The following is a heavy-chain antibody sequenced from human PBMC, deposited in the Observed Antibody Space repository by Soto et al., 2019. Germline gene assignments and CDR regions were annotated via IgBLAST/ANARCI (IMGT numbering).Heavy chain of an antibody. J-gene: IGHJ4*02. CDR2: ISSSSSYI. CDR1: GFTFSSYS. Sequence: EVQLVESGGGLVKPGGSLRLSCAASGFTFSSYSMNWVRQAPGKGLEWVSSISSSSSYIYYADSVKGRFTISRDNAKNSLYLQMNSLRAEDTAVYYCATDLYDSSGYRYFDYWGQGTLVTVSS. V-gene: IGHV3-21*01. D-gene: IGHD3-22*01. CDR3: ATDLYDSSGYRYFDY.